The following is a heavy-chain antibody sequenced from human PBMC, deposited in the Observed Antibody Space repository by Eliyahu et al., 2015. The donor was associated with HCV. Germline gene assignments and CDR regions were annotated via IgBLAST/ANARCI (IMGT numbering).Heavy chain of an antibody. V-gene: IGHV1-69*01. CDR2: IIPIFGTA. J-gene: IGHJ6*02. D-gene: IGHD6-6*01. Sequence: QVQLVQSGAEVKKPGSSVKVSCKASGGTFSSYAIXWVRQXPGQGLEWMGGIIPIFGTANYAQKFQGRVTITADESTSTAYMELSSLRSEDTAVYYCARWAAARRFYYYYGMDVWGQGTTVTVSS. CDR1: GGTFSSYA. CDR3: ARWAAARRFYYYYGMDV.